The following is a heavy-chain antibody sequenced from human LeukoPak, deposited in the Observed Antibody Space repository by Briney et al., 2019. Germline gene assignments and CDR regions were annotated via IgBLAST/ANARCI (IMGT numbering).Heavy chain of an antibody. D-gene: IGHD6-6*01. Sequence: ASVKVSCEASGYTLTGYYMHWVRQAPGQGLEWMGWINPNSGGTNYAQKFQNRVTMTWDTSISTAYMELSRLRSDDTAVYYCARDPPSSIAGRPVFDYWGQGTLVTVSS. J-gene: IGHJ4*02. V-gene: IGHV1-2*02. CDR3: ARDPPSSIAGRPVFDY. CDR2: INPNSGGT. CDR1: GYTLTGYY.